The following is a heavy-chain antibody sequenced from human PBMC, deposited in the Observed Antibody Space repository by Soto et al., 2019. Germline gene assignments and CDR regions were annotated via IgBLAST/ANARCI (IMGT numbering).Heavy chain of an antibody. V-gene: IGHV1-8*01. Sequence: QVQLVQSGAEVRKPGASVRVSCKASGYTFTSYDINWVRQATGQGLEWMGWMNPNNGNTGYAQKFQGRVTMTRSTSISTAYMELTSLRSDDTAVYYCARGREAVAGYGMDVWGQGTTVTVSS. CDR2: MNPNNGNT. CDR1: GYTFTSYD. J-gene: IGHJ6*02. D-gene: IGHD6-19*01. CDR3: ARGREAVAGYGMDV.